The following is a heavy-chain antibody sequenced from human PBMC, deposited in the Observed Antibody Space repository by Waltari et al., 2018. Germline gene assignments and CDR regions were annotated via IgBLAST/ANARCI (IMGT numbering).Heavy chain of an antibody. J-gene: IGHJ5*01. Sequence: QVQLVESGGGVVQPGRSLRLSCAASGFIFSDYGLHWVRQAPGKGVEWVAVVSYDGSYKYYADSVKGRFTISRDNSKNTLYLQMDRLRPDDTAVYFCARDVIPASISWFESWGQGTLVTVSS. CDR1: GFIFSDYG. D-gene: IGHD2-21*01. CDR2: VSYDGSYK. CDR3: ARDVIPASISWFES. V-gene: IGHV3-30-3*01.